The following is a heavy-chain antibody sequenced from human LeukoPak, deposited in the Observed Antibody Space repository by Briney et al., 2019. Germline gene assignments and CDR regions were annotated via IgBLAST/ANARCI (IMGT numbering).Heavy chain of an antibody. CDR2: ISGTRTYG. Sequence: NPGGSLRLSCVASGFTFSTYSMNWVRQAPGKGLEWVSSISGTRTYGNYADSVKGRFTVSRDNAKNSLFLQLNSLRAEDTAVYYCARVQYGSWYLDYWGQGTLVTVSS. J-gene: IGHJ4*02. D-gene: IGHD3-10*01. V-gene: IGHV3-21*01. CDR1: GFTFSTYS. CDR3: ARVQYGSWYLDY.